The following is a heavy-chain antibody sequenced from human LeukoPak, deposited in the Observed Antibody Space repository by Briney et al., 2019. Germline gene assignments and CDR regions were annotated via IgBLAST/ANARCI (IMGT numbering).Heavy chain of an antibody. Sequence: SVKVSCKASGGTFSSYAISWVRQAPGQGLEWMGGIIPIFGTANYAQKFQGRVTITADESASTAYMELSSLRSEDTAVYYCARENPKTRAGYSSSWYESAFDYWGQGTLVTVSS. CDR3: ARENPKTRAGYSSSWYESAFDY. J-gene: IGHJ4*02. V-gene: IGHV1-69*01. CDR1: GGTFSSYA. CDR2: IIPIFGTA. D-gene: IGHD6-13*01.